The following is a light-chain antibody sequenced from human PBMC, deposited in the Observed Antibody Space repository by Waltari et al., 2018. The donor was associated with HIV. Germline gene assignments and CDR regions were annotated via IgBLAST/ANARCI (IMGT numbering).Light chain of an antibody. V-gene: IGKV1-5*03. J-gene: IGKJ1*01. CDR2: EAS. CDR3: QQYTTTWT. CDR1: QSISKW. Sequence: IQMTQSPSTLSAFVVDRVTITCRASQSISKWLAWYQQKPGQAPKVLIYEASRLKIEVPSRFSGSGSGTEFSLTISSLQPEDFATYYCQQYTTTWTFGQGTKVQIK.